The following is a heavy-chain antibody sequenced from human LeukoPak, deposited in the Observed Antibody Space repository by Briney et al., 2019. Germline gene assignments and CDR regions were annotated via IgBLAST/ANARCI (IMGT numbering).Heavy chain of an antibody. V-gene: IGHV1-8*01. CDR2: MSPNSGDT. CDR3: VRTPPNWGFDY. CDR1: GYTFTSHD. D-gene: IGHD7-27*01. J-gene: IGHJ4*02. Sequence: ASVTVSCTASGYTFTSHDINWVRQATGQGLEWMGWMSPNSGDTGYAQKFQGRVTMTSDSSISTAYMELSSLRSEDTAIYYCVRTPPNWGFDYWGQGTLVTVSS.